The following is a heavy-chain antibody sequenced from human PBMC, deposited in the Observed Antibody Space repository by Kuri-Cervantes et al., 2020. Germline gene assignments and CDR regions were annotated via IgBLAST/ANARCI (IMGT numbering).Heavy chain of an antibody. V-gene: IGHV3-7*01. CDR1: GFTFSSYG. D-gene: IGHD3-22*01. CDR2: IKQDGSEK. Sequence: GGSLRPSCVASGFTFSSYGMHWVRQADGKGLEWVANIKQDGSEKYYVDSVKGRFTISRDNAKNSPYLQMNSLRAEDTAVYYCARDRPDDSSGYYLGYGMDVWGQGTTVTVSS. CDR3: ARDRPDDSSGYYLGYGMDV. J-gene: IGHJ6*02.